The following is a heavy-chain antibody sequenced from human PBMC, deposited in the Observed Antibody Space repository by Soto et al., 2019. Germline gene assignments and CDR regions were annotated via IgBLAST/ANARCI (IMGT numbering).Heavy chain of an antibody. CDR1: GYSFSNFW. Sequence: GESLKIPCQASGYSFSNFWIAWVRQMPGEGLEWLGIIYPDDSDNRHSPSFLGQVTISADKSIKTTYLQWSSLKASDTAIYFCASSVLVTSTMNYFDLWGQGTLVTVSS. CDR3: ASSVLVTSTMNYFDL. J-gene: IGHJ4*02. CDR2: IYPDDSDN. V-gene: IGHV5-51*01. D-gene: IGHD2-8*02.